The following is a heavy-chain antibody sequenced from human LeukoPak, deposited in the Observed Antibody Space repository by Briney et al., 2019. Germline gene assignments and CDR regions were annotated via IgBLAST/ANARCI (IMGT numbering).Heavy chain of an antibody. J-gene: IGHJ4*02. V-gene: IGHV3-23*01. CDR2: ISGSGSTT. D-gene: IGHD6-19*01. CDR3: AKGTSTYSSGSFDY. Sequence: GWTLRLSCAASGFTFSSYGMSWVRQALGKGLEWVISISGSGSTTFYADSVKGRFTISRDNSKNMLYLQMTSLRAEDTAVYYCAKGTSTYSSGSFDYWGRGTLVTVSS. CDR1: GFTFSSYG.